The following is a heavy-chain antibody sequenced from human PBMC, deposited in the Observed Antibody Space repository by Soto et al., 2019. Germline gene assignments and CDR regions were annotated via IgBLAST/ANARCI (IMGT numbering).Heavy chain of an antibody. CDR1: GLPFGSYG. D-gene: IGHD3-22*01. V-gene: IGHV3-30*18. CDR2: ISYDGSNK. J-gene: IGHJ4*02. CDR3: AKGSSGYYPDY. Sequence: PGGPLSLSFAASGLPFGSYGRHGVRQAPGKGLEWVAVISYDGSNKYYADSVKGRFTISRDNSKNTLYLQMNSLRAEDTAVYYCAKGSSGYYPDYWGQGTLVTVSS.